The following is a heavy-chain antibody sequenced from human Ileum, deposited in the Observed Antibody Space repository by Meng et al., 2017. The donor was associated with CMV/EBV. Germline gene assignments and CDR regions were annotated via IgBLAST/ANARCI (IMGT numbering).Heavy chain of an antibody. D-gene: IGHD1-26*01. V-gene: IGHV1-46*02. Sequence: ASVKVSCKASGYPFNSHYMHWLRQAPGQGPEWMGVINPSGNSRYYAQKFQGRVTKTRDTSTCTDLMEVSSLRTEDTAVYYCARDNSGSDSSWWFDPWGQGTMVTVSS. J-gene: IGHJ5*02. CDR1: GYPFNSHY. CDR3: ARDNSGSDSSWWFDP. CDR2: INPSGNSR.